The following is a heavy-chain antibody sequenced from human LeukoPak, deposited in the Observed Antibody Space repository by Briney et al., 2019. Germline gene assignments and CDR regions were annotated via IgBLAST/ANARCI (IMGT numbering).Heavy chain of an antibody. J-gene: IGHJ4*02. Sequence: SETLSLTCTVSGGSISSYYWSWIRQPPGKGLEWIGYIYYSGSTNYNSSLKSRVTILVDMSKNQFSLKLSSVTAADTAVYYCARGSGYSNSWSDYWGQGTLVTVSS. CDR1: GGSISSYY. CDR2: IYYSGST. CDR3: ARGSGYSNSWSDY. V-gene: IGHV4-59*01. D-gene: IGHD6-13*01.